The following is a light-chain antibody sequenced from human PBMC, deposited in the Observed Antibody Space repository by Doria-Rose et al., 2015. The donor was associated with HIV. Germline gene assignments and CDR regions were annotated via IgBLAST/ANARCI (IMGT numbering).Light chain of an antibody. CDR1: QSFSSTY. CDR3: HQCGTSWT. J-gene: IGKJ1*01. Sequence: TQSTGTLSLSPGERATLSCRASQSFSSTYLAWYQQKPGQAPSLLIYDGSTRATGIPDRFSASGSRTDFTLTINRLEPEDFALYYCHQCGTSWTFGQGTKVEI. V-gene: IGKV3-20*01. CDR2: DGS.